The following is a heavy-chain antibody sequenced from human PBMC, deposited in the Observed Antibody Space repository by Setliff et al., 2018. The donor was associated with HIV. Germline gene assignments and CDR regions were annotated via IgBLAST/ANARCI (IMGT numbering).Heavy chain of an antibody. D-gene: IGHD1-20*01. V-gene: IGHV3-73*01. J-gene: IGHJ6*02. CDR1: GFSNSA. CDR3: ATDNGPSYSMDI. Sequence: GGSLRLSCAASGFSNSALHWVRQAPGKGLEWVGRIRSKANNYATEYGASVKGRFIISRDDSKNTLYLQMNSLKTEDTGVYFCATDNGPSYSMDIWGQGTTVTVSS. CDR2: IRSKANNYAT.